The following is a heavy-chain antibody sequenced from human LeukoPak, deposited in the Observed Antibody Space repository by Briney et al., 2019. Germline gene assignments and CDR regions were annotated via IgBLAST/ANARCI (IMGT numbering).Heavy chain of an antibody. D-gene: IGHD2-2*01. V-gene: IGHV3-7*01. CDR3: ARVRYCSSTSCYYFDY. Sequence: GGSLRLSCAASGFTFSNAWMSWVRQAPGKGLEWVANIKQDGSEKYYVDSVKGRFTISRDNAKNSLYLQMNSLRAEDTAVYYCARVRYCSSTSCYYFDYWGQGTLVTVSS. CDR2: IKQDGSEK. J-gene: IGHJ4*02. CDR1: GFTFSNAW.